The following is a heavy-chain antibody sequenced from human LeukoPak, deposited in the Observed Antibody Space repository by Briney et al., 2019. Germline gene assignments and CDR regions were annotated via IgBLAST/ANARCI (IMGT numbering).Heavy chain of an antibody. Sequence: PGGSLRLSCAASGFTFSGSAMPWVRQASGKGLEWVGRIRSKANSYATAYAASVKGRFTISRDDSKNTAYLQMNSLKTEDTAVYYCTVVPADLYYYYGMDVWGQGTTVTVSS. CDR3: TVVPADLYYYYGMDV. CDR1: GFTFSGSA. CDR2: IRSKANSYAT. V-gene: IGHV3-73*01. D-gene: IGHD2-2*01. J-gene: IGHJ6*02.